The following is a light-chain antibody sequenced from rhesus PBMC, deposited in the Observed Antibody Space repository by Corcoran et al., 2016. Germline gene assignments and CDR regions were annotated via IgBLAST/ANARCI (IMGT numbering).Light chain of an antibody. V-gene: IGKV1-66*01. Sequence: DIQMTQSPSSLSASVGDRVTITCRASQGIKNYLSRYQQKPGKAPKPLIYSASSLETGLPARFSGSRAGTDYTLTISSLQPEDIATYYCQQYNNSPLTFGGGTKVELK. J-gene: IGKJ4*01. CDR1: QGIKNY. CDR3: QQYNNSPLT. CDR2: SAS.